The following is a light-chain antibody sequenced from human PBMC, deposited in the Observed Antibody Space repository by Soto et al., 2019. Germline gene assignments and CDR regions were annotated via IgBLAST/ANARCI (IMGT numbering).Light chain of an antibody. Sequence: QSALTQPPSVSGSPGQSVTISCTGTSSDVGSYNRVSWYQQPPGTAPKLMIYEVSNRPSGVPDRFSGSKSGNTASLTISGLQAEDEADYYCSSYTRSSTFDVVFGGGTKLNVL. CDR2: EVS. V-gene: IGLV2-18*02. CDR1: SSDVGSYNR. J-gene: IGLJ2*01. CDR3: SSYTRSSTFDVV.